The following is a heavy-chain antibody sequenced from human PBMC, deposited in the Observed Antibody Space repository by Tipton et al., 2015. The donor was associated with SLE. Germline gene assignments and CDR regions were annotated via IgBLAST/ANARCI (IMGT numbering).Heavy chain of an antibody. V-gene: IGHV3-30*04. CDR1: GFTFSSYA. D-gene: IGHD6-19*01. Sequence: SLRLSCAVSGFTFSSYAMHWVRQAPGKGLEWVAVISYDGSNKYYADSVKGRFTISRDNSKNTLYLQMNSLRAEDTAVYYCAKDGAGYSSGWYGGYYYGMDVWGQGTTVTVSS. J-gene: IGHJ6*02. CDR3: AKDGAGYSSGWYGGYYYGMDV. CDR2: ISYDGSNK.